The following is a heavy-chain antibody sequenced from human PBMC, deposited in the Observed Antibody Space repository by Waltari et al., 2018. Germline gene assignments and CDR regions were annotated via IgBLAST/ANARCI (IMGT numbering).Heavy chain of an antibody. CDR3: ARGYPFSFYGSGTYYNVYDY. CDR1: GYTFTRYD. Sequence: QVQLVQSGAEVKKPGASVKVSCRASGYTFTRYDINGVRQATGQGLGWMGWMNPNSGNTDYAQKFQCRVTMTRNTSISTAYMELSSLRSEDTAVYYCARGYPFSFYGSGTYYNVYDYWGQGTLVTVSS. D-gene: IGHD3-10*01. J-gene: IGHJ4*02. V-gene: IGHV1-8*01. CDR2: MNPNSGNT.